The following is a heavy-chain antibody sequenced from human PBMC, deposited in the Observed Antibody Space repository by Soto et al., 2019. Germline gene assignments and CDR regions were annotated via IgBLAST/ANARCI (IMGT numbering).Heavy chain of an antibody. V-gene: IGHV3-23*01. J-gene: IGHJ4*02. D-gene: IGHD1-1*01. CDR1: GFTFSSYA. CDR3: AQWYSQLRRFSDY. Sequence: EVQLLESGGGLVQPGGSLRLSCAASGFTFSSYAMSWVRQAPGKGLEWVSAISGSGGSTYYADSVKGRFTISRDNSKKTLYLQMNSLRAEDTAVYYCAQWYSQLRRFSDYWGQGTLVTVSS. CDR2: ISGSGGST.